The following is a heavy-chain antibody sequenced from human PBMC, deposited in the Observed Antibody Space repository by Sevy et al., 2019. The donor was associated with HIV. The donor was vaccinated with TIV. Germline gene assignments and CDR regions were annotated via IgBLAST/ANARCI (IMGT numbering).Heavy chain of an antibody. D-gene: IGHD3-10*01. V-gene: IGHV1-18*03. J-gene: IGHJ6*02. CDR2: ISDYNGYT. CDR3: AREGYYYRSGTYRPPNYYGMDV. CDR1: GYTFSSYG. Sequence: ASVKVSCKASGYTFSSYGISWVRQAPGQGLEWMGWISDYNGYTNYAHKFQGRVTMSTETSTRTAYMELSSLRSDDMAVYFCAREGYYYRSGTYRPPNYYGMDVWGQGTAVTVSS.